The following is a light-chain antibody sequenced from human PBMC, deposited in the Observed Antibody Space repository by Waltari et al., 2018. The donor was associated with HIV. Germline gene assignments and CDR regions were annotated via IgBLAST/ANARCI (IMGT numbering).Light chain of an antibody. J-gene: IGKJ1*01. CDR3: MQALQTPP. Sequence: DTVMTQSPLSLPVTPGEPASISCRSSQSLLHSTAYTYLDWYLQKPGQSPQPLVYLGSYRSSGVPDMFSGSGSGTDFTLKISRVEAEDVVVYNCMQALQTPPFGQGTNVEIK. CDR2: LGS. V-gene: IGKV2-28*01. CDR1: QSLLHSTAYTY.